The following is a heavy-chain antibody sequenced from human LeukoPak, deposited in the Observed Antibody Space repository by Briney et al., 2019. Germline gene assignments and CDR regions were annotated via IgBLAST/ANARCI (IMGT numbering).Heavy chain of an antibody. CDR3: ARGMVRGVPDY. D-gene: IGHD3-10*01. J-gene: IGHJ4*02. Sequence: SETLSLTCTVSGGSISSGGYYWSWIRQRPGKGLEWTGYIYYSGSTYYNPSLKSRVTISVDTSKNQFSLKLSSVTAADTAVYYCARGMVRGVPDYWGQGTLVTVSS. CDR2: IYYSGST. CDR1: GGSISSGGYY. V-gene: IGHV4-31*03.